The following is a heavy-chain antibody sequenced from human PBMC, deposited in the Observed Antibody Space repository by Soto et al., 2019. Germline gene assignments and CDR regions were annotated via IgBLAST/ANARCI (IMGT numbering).Heavy chain of an antibody. CDR1: GFTFSSYD. CDR3: ARDRGSGSYEDWYFDL. V-gene: IGHV3-13*01. CDR2: IGTAGDT. J-gene: IGHJ2*01. D-gene: IGHD3-10*01. Sequence: GGSLRLSCAASGFTFSSYDMHWVRQATGKGLEWVSAIGTAGDTYYPGSVKGRFTISRENAKNSLYLQMNSLRAEDTAVYYCARDRGSGSYEDWYFDLWGRGTLVTVSS.